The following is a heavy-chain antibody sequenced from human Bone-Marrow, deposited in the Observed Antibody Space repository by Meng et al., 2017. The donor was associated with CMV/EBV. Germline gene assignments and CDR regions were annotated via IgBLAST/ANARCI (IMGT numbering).Heavy chain of an antibody. Sequence: GESLKISCRASGYTFTNYWIGWVRQMPGKGLEWMGIIWPGDSDTRYHPSFNGHVTISADKSISTAYLQWSSLKASDTAMYYCARRNPFLSYGMDVWGQGTTVTVSS. CDR1: GYTFTNYW. V-gene: IGHV5-51*01. CDR3: ARRNPFLSYGMDV. D-gene: IGHD2/OR15-2a*01. J-gene: IGHJ6*02. CDR2: IWPGDSDT.